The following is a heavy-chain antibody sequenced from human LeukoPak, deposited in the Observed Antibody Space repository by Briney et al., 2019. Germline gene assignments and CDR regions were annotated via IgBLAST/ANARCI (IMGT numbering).Heavy chain of an antibody. CDR1: GFTFSSYG. CDR3: ARARYYGSGWNEGDFFFDY. J-gene: IGHJ4*02. Sequence: GGSLRLSCAASGFTFSSYGMSWVRQAPGKGLEWVSGINWNGNSRGNADSVKRRFTISRDNAKNSLYLQMNTLRSEDTPLYSCARARYYGSGWNEGDFFFDYWGQGARVIVSS. CDR2: INWNGNSR. D-gene: IGHD3-10*01. V-gene: IGHV3-20*04.